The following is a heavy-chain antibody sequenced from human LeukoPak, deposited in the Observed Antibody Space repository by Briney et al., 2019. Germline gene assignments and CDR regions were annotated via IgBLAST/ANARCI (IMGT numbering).Heavy chain of an antibody. Sequence: GGSLRLSCAASGFTFSSYWMSWVRQAPGKGLEWVANIKQDGSEKYYVDSVKGRFTISRDNAKNSLYLQMNSLRAEDTAVYYCARDIDDILTGCYTYYFDYWGQGTLVTVSS. CDR2: IKQDGSEK. D-gene: IGHD3-9*01. V-gene: IGHV3-7*01. J-gene: IGHJ4*02. CDR1: GFTFSSYW. CDR3: ARDIDDILTGCYTYYFDY.